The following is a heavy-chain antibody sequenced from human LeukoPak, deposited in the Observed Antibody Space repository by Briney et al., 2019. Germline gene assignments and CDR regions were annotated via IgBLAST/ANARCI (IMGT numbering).Heavy chain of an antibody. J-gene: IGHJ4*02. CDR1: GYTFTDYY. D-gene: IGHD1-26*01. CDR2: IVPNSGGT. V-gene: IGHV1-2*02. Sequence: ASVKVSCKTSGYTFTDYYIHWVRQAPGQGLEWMGWIVPNSGGTKYAQKFQGRVTMTRDTSISTAYMELSRLRYDDTAVYYCATLGATSLDYWGQGALVTVSS. CDR3: ATLGATSLDY.